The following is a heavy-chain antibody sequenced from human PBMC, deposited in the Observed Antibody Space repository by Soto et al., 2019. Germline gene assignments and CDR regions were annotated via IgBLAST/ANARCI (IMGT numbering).Heavy chain of an antibody. Sequence: ASVKVSCKASGYTFTSYGFSWVRQAPGQGLEWMGWISPYNTNTNYAQKFQGRVTMTTDTSTSTAYMELRNLRSDDTAVYFCAREDDILTGFYNYWGQGTLVTVSS. CDR2: ISPYNTNT. V-gene: IGHV1-18*01. D-gene: IGHD3-9*01. CDR3: AREDDILTGFYNY. CDR1: GYTFTSYG. J-gene: IGHJ4*02.